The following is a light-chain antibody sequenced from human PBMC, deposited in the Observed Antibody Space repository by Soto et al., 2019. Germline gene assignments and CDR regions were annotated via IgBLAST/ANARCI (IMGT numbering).Light chain of an antibody. CDR3: SSYADSNSYV. CDR2: EVT. J-gene: IGLJ1*01. V-gene: IGLV2-8*01. CDR1: SSDVGGYNY. Sequence: QSVLTQPPSASGSPGQSVTISCTGTSSDVGGYNYVYWYQQHPGKAPKLMIYEVTKRPSGVPDRFSGSKSGNTASLTVSGLQAEDEADYYCSSYADSNSYVFGTGTKVPS.